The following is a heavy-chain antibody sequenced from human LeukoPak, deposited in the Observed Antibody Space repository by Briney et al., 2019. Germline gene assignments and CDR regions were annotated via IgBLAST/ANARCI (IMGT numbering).Heavy chain of an antibody. CDR1: GGTFSSYA. CDR3: ATSLTVPTPMDAFDI. Sequence: GASVKVSCKASGGTFSSYAISWVRQAPGQGLEWMGRIIPILGIANYAQKFQGRVTITADKSTSTAYMELSSLRSEDTAVYYCATSLTVPTPMDAFDIWGQGTMVTVSS. CDR2: IIPILGIA. J-gene: IGHJ3*02. D-gene: IGHD4-23*01. V-gene: IGHV1-69*04.